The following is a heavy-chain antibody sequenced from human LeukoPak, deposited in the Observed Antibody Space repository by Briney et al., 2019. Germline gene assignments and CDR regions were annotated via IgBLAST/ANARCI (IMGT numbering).Heavy chain of an antibody. D-gene: IGHD1-1*01. Sequence: GASVKVSCKASGYSFTDYYMHWVRQAPGQGLEWMGWINPNTGGTNYAQKFQGRVTMTRDTSISTAYMELSRLRYDDTAVYYCAREEGPRGYSWNDVNYWGQGTLVTVSS. CDR1: GYSFTDYY. J-gene: IGHJ4*02. CDR2: INPNTGGT. V-gene: IGHV1-2*02. CDR3: AREEGPRGYSWNDVNY.